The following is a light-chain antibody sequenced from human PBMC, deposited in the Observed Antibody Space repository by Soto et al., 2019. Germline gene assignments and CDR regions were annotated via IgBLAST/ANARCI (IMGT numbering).Light chain of an antibody. Sequence: DLQMTQSPSSLSESVGDRFTITCRASQSISIWLAWYQKKPGEAPKLLIFTGSLLHSGVPPRLSGSGSGTDLTITISSMKTEDFETYYCQQTLSFTPTFGQGTKVDIK. CDR1: QSISIW. CDR2: TGS. J-gene: IGKJ1*01. V-gene: IGKV1-12*01. CDR3: QQTLSFTPT.